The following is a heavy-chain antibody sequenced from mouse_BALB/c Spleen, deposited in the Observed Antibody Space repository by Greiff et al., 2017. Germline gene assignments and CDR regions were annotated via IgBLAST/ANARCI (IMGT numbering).Heavy chain of an antibody. J-gene: IGHJ4*01. CDR3: ARHAGKGAMDY. Sequence: EVMLVESGGGLVQPGGSLKLSCAASGFTFSSYTMSWVRQTPEKRLEWVAYISNGGGSTYYPDTVKGRFTISRDNAKNTLYLQMSSLKSEDTAMYYCARHAGKGAMDYWGQGTSVTVSS. V-gene: IGHV5-12-2*01. CDR2: ISNGGGST. D-gene: IGHD2-1*01. CDR1: GFTFSSYT.